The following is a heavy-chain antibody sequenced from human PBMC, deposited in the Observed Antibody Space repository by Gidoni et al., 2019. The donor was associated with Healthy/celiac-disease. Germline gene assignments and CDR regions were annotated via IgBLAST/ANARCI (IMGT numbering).Heavy chain of an antibody. J-gene: IGHJ6*02. V-gene: IGHV4-34*01. Sequence: QVQLQQWGAGLVKPSENQSPTCAVYGGSFSGYDWSWIRQPPGEGLEWIGEINHSGSTNYNPSLTSRFTISVDTSKNQFSLKLSSVTAADTAVYYCARKRGMDVWGQGTTVTVSS. CDR3: ARKRGMDV. CDR2: INHSGST. CDR1: GGSFSGYD.